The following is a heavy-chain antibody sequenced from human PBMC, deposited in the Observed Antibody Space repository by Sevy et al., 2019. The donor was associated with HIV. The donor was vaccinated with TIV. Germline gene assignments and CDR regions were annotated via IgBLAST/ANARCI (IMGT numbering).Heavy chain of an antibody. CDR1: GFTVSSNC. CDR2: IYSGGST. CDR3: ARISESCSGGSCYLAY. J-gene: IGHJ4*02. V-gene: IGHV3-53*01. D-gene: IGHD2-15*01. Sequence: GGSLRLSCAASGFTVSSNCMTWVRQAPGKGLEWVSLIYSGGSTYYADSVKGRFTISRDNSKNTLYLQMNSLRAEDTAIYYCARISESCSGGSCYLAYWGQGTLVTVSS.